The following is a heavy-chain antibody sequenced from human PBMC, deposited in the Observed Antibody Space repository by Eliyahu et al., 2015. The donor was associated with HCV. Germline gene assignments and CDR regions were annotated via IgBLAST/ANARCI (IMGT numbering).Heavy chain of an antibody. D-gene: IGHD3-9*01. CDR1: GFTXSNAW. V-gene: IGHV3-15*01. CDR3: ITPDVAVRYFDWLSPDDAFDI. J-gene: IGHJ3*02. CDR2: IKTKTDGGTT. Sequence: EVQLVESGGGLVKPGGSLRLSCEAFGFTXSNAWMTWVRQAPGKGLEWVGRIKTKTDGGTTDYATPVKGRFTISRDDSKNTLYLQMNSLKSEDTAVYYCITPDVAVRYFDWLSPDDAFDIWGQGTMVTVSS.